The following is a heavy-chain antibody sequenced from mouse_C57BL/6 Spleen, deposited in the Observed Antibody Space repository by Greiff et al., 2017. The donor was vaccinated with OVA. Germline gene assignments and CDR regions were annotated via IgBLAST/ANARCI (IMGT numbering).Heavy chain of an antibody. V-gene: IGHV5-17*01. CDR2: ISSGSSTI. D-gene: IGHD2-1*01. CDR3: ATRYGNYVGAMDY. Sequence: EVQRVESGGGLVKPGGSLKLSCAASGFTFSDYGMHWVRQAPEKGLERVAYISSGSSTIYYADTVKGRITISRDNAKNTLFLQMTSLRSEDTAMYYCATRYGNYVGAMDYWGQGASVTVAS. CDR1: GFTFSDYG. J-gene: IGHJ4*01.